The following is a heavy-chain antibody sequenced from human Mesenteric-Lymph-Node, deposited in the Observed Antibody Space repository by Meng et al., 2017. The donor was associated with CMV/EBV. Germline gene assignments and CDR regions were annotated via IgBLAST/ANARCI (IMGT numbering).Heavy chain of an antibody. J-gene: IGHJ4*02. Sequence: ESLKISCTVSGYSISSGYYWGCIRRPPGRGLEWIGSIYHSGTTYYNPSLKSRVIISVDTSKNQFSLKLSSVTAADTAVYFCAREMVSGSGTYYVLGTRTGLDYWGQGTLVTVSS. CDR3: AREMVSGSGTYYVLGTRTGLDY. CDR1: GYSISSGYY. V-gene: IGHV4-38-2*02. D-gene: IGHD1-26*01. CDR2: IYHSGTT.